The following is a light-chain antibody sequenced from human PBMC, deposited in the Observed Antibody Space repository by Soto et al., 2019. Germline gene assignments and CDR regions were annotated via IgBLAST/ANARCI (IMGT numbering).Light chain of an antibody. CDR2: DVS. CDR3: CSYAGSNNFVV. V-gene: IGLV2-11*01. CDR1: SSDVGNYNY. J-gene: IGLJ3*02. Sequence: QSALTQPRSVSGSPGQSVTISCTGTSSDVGNYNYVSWYQQHPGKAPKLMIYDVSKRPSGVPDRFSGSESGNTASLTISGLQAEDEADYYCCSYAGSNNFVVFGGGTQLTVL.